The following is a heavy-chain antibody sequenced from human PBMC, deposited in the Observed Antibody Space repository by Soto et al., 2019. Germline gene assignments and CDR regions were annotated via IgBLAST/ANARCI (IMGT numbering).Heavy chain of an antibody. CDR3: ATAKVLQQLGGNYYYILDH. CDR2: IMPIFRTP. D-gene: IGHD3-16*01. Sequence: QVQLEQSGAEVKKPGSSVKVSCKASGGTFSTSAISWVRQAPGQGLEWMGGIMPIFRTPDYAQKFQATVTLTADESTSTAYMELSGLRSAETAVYYCATAKVLQQLGGNYYYILDHLRPGTTVTVSS. V-gene: IGHV1-69*12. CDR1: GGTFSTSA. J-gene: IGHJ6*02.